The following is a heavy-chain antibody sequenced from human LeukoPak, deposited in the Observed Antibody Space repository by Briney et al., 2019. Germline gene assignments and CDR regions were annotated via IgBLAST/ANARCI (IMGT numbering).Heavy chain of an antibody. CDR1: GFTFSNYN. CDR3: ARVVYCSGGSCQIFAFDI. CDR2: ITISSSTT. D-gene: IGHD2-15*01. J-gene: IGHJ3*02. Sequence: TGGSLRLSCAASGFTFSNYNMNWVRQAPGKGLEWVSYITISSSTTYYADSVKGRFTISRDNAKNSLYLQMNSLTAGDTAVYYCARVVYCSGGSCQIFAFDIWGQGTMVTVSS. V-gene: IGHV3-48*01.